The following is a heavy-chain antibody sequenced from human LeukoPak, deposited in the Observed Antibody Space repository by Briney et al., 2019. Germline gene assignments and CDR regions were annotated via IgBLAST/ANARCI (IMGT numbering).Heavy chain of an antibody. J-gene: IGHJ4*02. D-gene: IGHD3-22*01. CDR1: GFTFSSYG. V-gene: IGHV3-33*01. CDR2: IWYDGSNK. CDR3: VREDYYDSSAD. Sequence: PGGSLRLSCAASGFTFSSYGMHWVRQAPGKGLEWVAVIWYDGSNKYYADSVKGRFTISRDNSKSTLYLQMNSLRAEDTAVYYCVREDYYDSSADWGQGTLVTVSS.